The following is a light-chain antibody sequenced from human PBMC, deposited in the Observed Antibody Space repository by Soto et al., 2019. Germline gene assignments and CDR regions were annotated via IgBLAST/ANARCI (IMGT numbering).Light chain of an antibody. CDR2: EVS. V-gene: IGLV2-14*01. CDR1: SSDVGGYNY. Sequence: QSVLTQPASVSGSPGQSITMSCTGTSSDVGGYNYVSWYQQHPGKAPKLMIYEVSNRPSGVSNRFFGSKSGNTASLTISGLQAEDEADYYCSSYTSSSTRVFGGGTKLTVL. CDR3: SSYTSSSTRV. J-gene: IGLJ3*02.